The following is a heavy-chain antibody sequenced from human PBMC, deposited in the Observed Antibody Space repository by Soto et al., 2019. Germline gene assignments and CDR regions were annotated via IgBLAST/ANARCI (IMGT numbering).Heavy chain of an antibody. Sequence: EVQVVESGGGLVRPGGSLRLSCAASGFTFSTYSMIWVRQAPGKGLEWVSSISSTSTYIYYADSVKGRFTISRDNAKNSLYLQMNSRRAEDTALYYCVRDVNYYDTSGYRDYWGRGTLVTVSS. CDR1: GFTFSTYS. J-gene: IGHJ4*02. V-gene: IGHV3-21*01. CDR3: VRDVNYYDTSGYRDY. CDR2: ISSTSTYI. D-gene: IGHD3-22*01.